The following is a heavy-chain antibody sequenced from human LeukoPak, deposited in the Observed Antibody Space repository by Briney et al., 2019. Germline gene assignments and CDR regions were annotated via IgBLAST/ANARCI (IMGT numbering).Heavy chain of an antibody. CDR3: ASKVTTGY. V-gene: IGHV3-66*01. CDR1: GFTFSNAW. CDR2: IYSGGTT. D-gene: IGHD4-17*01. J-gene: IGHJ4*02. Sequence: GGSLRLSCAASGFTFSNAWMSWVRQAPGKGLEWVSVIYSGGTTNYADSVKGRFIVYRDNSKNTLYLQMNSLRAEDTAVYYCASKVTTGYWGQGTLVTVSS.